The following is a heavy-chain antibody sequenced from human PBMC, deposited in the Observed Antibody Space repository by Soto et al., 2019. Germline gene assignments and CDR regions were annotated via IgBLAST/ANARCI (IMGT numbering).Heavy chain of an antibody. Sequence: GGSLRLSCAASGFSFSNDNMNWIRQAPGKGLEWVSSIISSGSFIYYADSVKGRFTISRDNAKNSLYLQMNSLRAEDTALYYCARVADYSDSSGYLQVVDWGQGTLVTVSS. CDR3: ARVADYSDSSGYLQVVD. D-gene: IGHD3-22*01. J-gene: IGHJ4*02. CDR2: IISSGSFI. V-gene: IGHV3-21*01. CDR1: GFSFSNDN.